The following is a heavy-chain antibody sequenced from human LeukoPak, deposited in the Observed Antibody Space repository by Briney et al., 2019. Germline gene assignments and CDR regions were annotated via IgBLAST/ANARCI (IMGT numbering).Heavy chain of an antibody. Sequence: GGSLRLSCAASGFTFSSYEMNWVRQAPGKGLEWVSYISSSGSTIYYADSVKGRFTISRDNAKNSLYLQMNSLRAEDTAEYYCARGLGDSSGYYFGYFDYWGQGTLVTVSS. CDR2: ISSSGSTI. V-gene: IGHV3-48*03. D-gene: IGHD3-22*01. CDR1: GFTFSSYE. CDR3: ARGLGDSSGYYFGYFDY. J-gene: IGHJ4*02.